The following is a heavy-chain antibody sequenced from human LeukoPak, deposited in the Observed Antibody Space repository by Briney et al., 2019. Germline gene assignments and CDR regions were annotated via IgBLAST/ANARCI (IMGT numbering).Heavy chain of an antibody. CDR1: GGSTSSYY. D-gene: IGHD2-2*02. CDR2: IYYSGST. Sequence: SETLSLTCTISGGSTSSYYWSWIRQPPGKGLEWIGYIYYSGSTNYNPSLKSRVTISVDTSKNQFSLKLSSVTAADTAVYYCARGYPRYYFDYWGQGTLVTVSS. V-gene: IGHV4-59*01. CDR3: ARGYPRYYFDY. J-gene: IGHJ4*02.